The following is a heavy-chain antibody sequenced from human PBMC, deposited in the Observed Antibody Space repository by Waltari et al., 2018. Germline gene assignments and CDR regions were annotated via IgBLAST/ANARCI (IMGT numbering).Heavy chain of an antibody. D-gene: IGHD3-16*01. CDR1: GYTFTGYY. V-gene: IGHV1-2*02. J-gene: IGHJ3*02. CDR3: ARERAVVYAFDI. Sequence: QVQLVQSGAEVKKPGASVKVSCKASGYTFTGYYMHWVRQAPGQGLEWMGWINPSVGGTNYAQKFQGRVTMTRETSISTAYMELSRLRSDDTAVYYCARERAVVYAFDIWGQGTMVTVSS. CDR2: INPSVGGT.